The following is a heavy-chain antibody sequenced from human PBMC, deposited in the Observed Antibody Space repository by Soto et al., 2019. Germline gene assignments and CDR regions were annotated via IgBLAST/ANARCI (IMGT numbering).Heavy chain of an antibody. CDR3: ATLERFFDY. D-gene: IGHD3-3*01. V-gene: IGHV3-30*03. J-gene: IGHJ4*02. CDR2: ISYDGSDK. CDR1: GFTFSDYG. Sequence: GGSLRLSCAASGFTFSDYGMHWVRQAPGTGLEWVAVISYDGSDKYYADSVKGRFTISRDNSKNRLYLQMNSLRAEDTAVYYCATLERFFDYWGQGTLVTVYS.